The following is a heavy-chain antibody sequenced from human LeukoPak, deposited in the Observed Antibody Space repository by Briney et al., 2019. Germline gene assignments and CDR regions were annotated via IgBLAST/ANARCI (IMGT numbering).Heavy chain of an antibody. J-gene: IGHJ5*02. Sequence: PSETLSLTCAVYGGSFSGYYWSWIRQPPGKGLEWIGEINHSGSTNYNPSLRSRVTISVDTSKNQFSLKLSSVTAADTAVYYCARGGSLDYDLNWFDPWGQGTLVTVSS. CDR2: INHSGST. CDR1: GGSFSGYY. D-gene: IGHD3-3*01. V-gene: IGHV4-34*01. CDR3: ARGGSLDYDLNWFDP.